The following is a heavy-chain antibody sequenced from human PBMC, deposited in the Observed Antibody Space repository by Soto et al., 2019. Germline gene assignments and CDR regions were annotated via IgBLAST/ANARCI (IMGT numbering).Heavy chain of an antibody. CDR3: AKERRLERGDFDY. D-gene: IGHD1-1*01. CDR2: ISGSGGRI. Sequence: EVQLLESGGGLVQPGGSLRRSCAASGFTFSSYAMSWVRQAPGKGLEWGSVISGSGGRIYYADSVKGRFTISRDNSKNTLYLQMNSLRDEDTAIYYCAKERRLERGDFDYWGQGTLVTVSS. CDR1: GFTFSSYA. J-gene: IGHJ4*02. V-gene: IGHV3-23*01.